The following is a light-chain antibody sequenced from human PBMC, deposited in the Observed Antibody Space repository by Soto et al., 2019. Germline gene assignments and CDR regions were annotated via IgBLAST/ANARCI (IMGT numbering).Light chain of an antibody. CDR2: DAS. Sequence: DIEMTQSPSTLSASIGDGVTITCRASESISGWLAWYQQQPGKAPKLMIYDASNLESGVPSRFSGSGSGTEFNLAISSLQPDDFATYYCQQYNNYPRTFGQGTKVEI. CDR1: ESISGW. V-gene: IGKV1-5*01. J-gene: IGKJ1*01. CDR3: QQYNNYPRT.